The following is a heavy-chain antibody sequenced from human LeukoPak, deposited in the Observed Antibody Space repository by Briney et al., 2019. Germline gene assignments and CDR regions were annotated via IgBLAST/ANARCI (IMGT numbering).Heavy chain of an antibody. CDR3: AGGQMFTSGGFDN. CDR2: IYTGGNE. Sequence: GGSLRLSCAASGFSVSSKYMSWVRQAPGKGLEWVSVIYTGGNEYYADSVKGRFTISRDNSKNMVYLQVNSLRAEDTALYYCAGGQMFTSGGFDNWGQGALVTVSS. V-gene: IGHV3-53*01. J-gene: IGHJ4*02. D-gene: IGHD6-19*01. CDR1: GFSVSSKY.